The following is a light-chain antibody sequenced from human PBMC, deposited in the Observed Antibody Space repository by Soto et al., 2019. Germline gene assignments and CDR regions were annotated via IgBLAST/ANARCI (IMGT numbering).Light chain of an antibody. CDR1: SSDAGGYQY. V-gene: IGLV2-14*01. Sequence: QSALTQPASVSGSPGQSITISCTGTSSDAGGYQYVSWYQHHPGKVPKLIIYEVANRPSGVSNRFSGSKSGNTASLTISRLQADDEADYYCSSYTSRSTWVFGGGTKLTVL. J-gene: IGLJ3*02. CDR2: EVA. CDR3: SSYTSRSTWV.